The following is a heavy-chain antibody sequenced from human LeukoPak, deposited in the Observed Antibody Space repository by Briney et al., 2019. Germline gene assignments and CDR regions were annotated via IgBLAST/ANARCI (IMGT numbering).Heavy chain of an antibody. CDR1: GFAFISYG. CDR2: ISYDGDSE. J-gene: IGHJ4*02. CDR3: ATTTADYYDSSGEFDY. V-gene: IGHV3-30*03. D-gene: IGHD3-22*01. Sequence: PGRSLRLSCAASGFAFISYGMHWVRQAPGKGLEWVALISYDGDSEEYADSVKGRFTISRDNSKTTVYLQMNSLRAEDTAVYYCATTTADYYDSSGEFDYWGQGTLVTVSS.